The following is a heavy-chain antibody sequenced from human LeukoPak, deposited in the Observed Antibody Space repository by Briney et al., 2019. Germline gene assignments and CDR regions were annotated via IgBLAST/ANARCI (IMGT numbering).Heavy chain of an antibody. J-gene: IGHJ3*02. D-gene: IGHD3-3*02. Sequence: SPTLSLTCAISVDSVSINSAAWNWVRQSPTRGLEWLGRTYYRSKWYNDYAVSVKSRISINPNTSKNQFSLQLNSVTPEDTAVYYCARFSRDAFDIWGQGTMVTVSS. CDR1: VDSVSINSAA. CDR2: TYYRSKWYN. V-gene: IGHV6-1*01. CDR3: ARFSRDAFDI.